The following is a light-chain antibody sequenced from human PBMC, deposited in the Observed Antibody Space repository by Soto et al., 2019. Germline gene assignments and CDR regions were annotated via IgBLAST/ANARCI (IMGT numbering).Light chain of an antibody. J-gene: IGLJ2*01. V-gene: IGLV3-21*02. CDR2: DDK. CDR3: QVWDTNSGAV. CDR1: NLQTKN. Sequence: SYELTQPPSVSLAPGQTYIITCGGDNLQTKNVHWYQQRPGQAPVLVIYDDKKRPSGIPERFSGSSSGNLATLTLIRVESRDEADYYCQVWDTNSGAVFGGGTKLTVL.